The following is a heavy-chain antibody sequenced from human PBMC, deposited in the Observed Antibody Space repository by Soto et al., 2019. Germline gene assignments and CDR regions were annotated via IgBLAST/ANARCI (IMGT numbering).Heavy chain of an antibody. V-gene: IGHV3-7*01. CDR3: ARRRGHSYGYNDYYYYYYGMDV. D-gene: IGHD5-18*01. CDR2: IKQDGSEK. CDR1: GFTFSNAW. Sequence: GGSLRLSCAASGFTFSNAWMSWVRQAPGKGLEWVANIKQDGSEKYYVDSVKGRFTISRDNAKNSLYLQMNSLRAEDTAVYYCARRRGHSYGYNDYYYYYYGMDVWGQGTTVTVSS. J-gene: IGHJ6*02.